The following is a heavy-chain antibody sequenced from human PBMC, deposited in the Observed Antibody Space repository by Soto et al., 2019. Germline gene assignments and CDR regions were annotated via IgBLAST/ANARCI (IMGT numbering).Heavy chain of an antibody. CDR3: TTASQWLPPYS. V-gene: IGHV3-15*01. CDR1: GFXFTKAX. Sequence: EVQLVESGGGLVXXXXXXXXSCAASGFXFTKAXMTWVRQTXXKGXEWVGRIKSRADGGTTDYAASVKDRFIISRDDSNDTLYLHMNRLKTDDTAVYYCTTASQWLPPYSWGQGALVTVSS. J-gene: IGHJ4*02. D-gene: IGHD6-19*01. CDR2: IKSRADGGTT.